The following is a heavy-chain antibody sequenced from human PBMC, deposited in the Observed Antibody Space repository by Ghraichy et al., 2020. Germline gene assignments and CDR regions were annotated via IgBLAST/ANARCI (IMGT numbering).Heavy chain of an antibody. CDR3: ARDLRSFSDY. J-gene: IGHJ4*02. CDR1: GYTFTDYY. CDR2: INRNSADT. Sequence: ASVKVSCKTSGYTFTDYYIHWVRQAPGQGLEWMGRINRNSADTTYAQKFQGRVTMTTDTSTSTAYMELSSLTSDDTAVYYCARDLRSFSDYWGQGTLVTVSS. V-gene: IGHV1-2*06. D-gene: IGHD2/OR15-2a*01.